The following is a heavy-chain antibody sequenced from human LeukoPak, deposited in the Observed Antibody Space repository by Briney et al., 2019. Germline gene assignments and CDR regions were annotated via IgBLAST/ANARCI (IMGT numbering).Heavy chain of an antibody. D-gene: IGHD5-12*01. J-gene: IGHJ4*02. V-gene: IGHV1-2*02. CDR1: GYTFTGYY. Sequence: ASVKVSCKASGYTFTGYYVHWVRQAPGQGLEWMGWINPNSGGTNYAQKFQGRVTMTRDTSIGTAYMELSRLRSDDTAVYYCARGYGGYVLDWGQGTLVTVSS. CDR2: INPNSGGT. CDR3: ARGYGGYVLD.